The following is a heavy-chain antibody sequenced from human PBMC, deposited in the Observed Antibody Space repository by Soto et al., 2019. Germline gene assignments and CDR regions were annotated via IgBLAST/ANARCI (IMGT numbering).Heavy chain of an antibody. CDR2: ISAYNGNT. V-gene: IGHV1-18*01. CDR3: ARGNTIPGYDILTGYYKRKDSGMDV. CDR1: GYTFTSYG. D-gene: IGHD3-9*01. Sequence: GASVKVSCKASGYTFTSYGISWVRQAPGQGLEWMGWISAYNGNTNYAQKLQGRVTMTTDTSTSTAYMELRSLRSDDTAVYYCARGNTIPGYDILTGYYKRKDSGMDVWGQGTTVTVSS. J-gene: IGHJ6*02.